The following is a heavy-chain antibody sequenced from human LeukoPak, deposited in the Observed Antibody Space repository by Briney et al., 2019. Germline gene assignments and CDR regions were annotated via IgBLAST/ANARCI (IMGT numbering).Heavy chain of an antibody. V-gene: IGHV3-48*04. CDR2: ISSSSSTI. CDR3: ARGDSLGTYCFDY. CDR1: GFTFSSYS. J-gene: IGHJ4*02. D-gene: IGHD7-27*01. Sequence: PGGSLRLSCAASGFTFSSYSMNWARQAPGKGLEWVSYISSSSSTIYYADSVKGRFTISRDNAKNSLYLQMNSLRAEDTAVYYCARGDSLGTYCFDYWGQGTLVTVSS.